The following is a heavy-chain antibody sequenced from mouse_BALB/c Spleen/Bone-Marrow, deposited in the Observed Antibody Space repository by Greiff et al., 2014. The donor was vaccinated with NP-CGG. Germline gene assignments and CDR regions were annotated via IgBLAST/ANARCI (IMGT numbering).Heavy chain of an antibody. D-gene: IGHD1-1*01. CDR2: ILPGSGTA. CDR3: ARASVVPYYFDF. CDR1: GYTFSNYW. V-gene: IGHV1-9*01. Sequence: VHVVESGAGLMKPGASVKISCKATGYTFSNYWIDWVKQRPGHGLEWIGEILPGSGTANYNEKFKGKATFTADTSSNTAYMQLSSLTSEDSALYYCARASVVPYYFDFWGQGTTLTVSS. J-gene: IGHJ2*01.